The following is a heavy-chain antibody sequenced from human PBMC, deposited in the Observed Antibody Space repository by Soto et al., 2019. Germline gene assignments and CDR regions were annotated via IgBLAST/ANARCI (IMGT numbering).Heavy chain of an antibody. V-gene: IGHV4-39*01. CDR3: ATLLKGDY. Sequence: QLQLQESGPGLVKSSETLSLTCTVSGGSISSSTYYWGWIRQPPGNGLEWIGNIYHSGSTYYNPSLTWRGTIAVDTSKHQFSLKLSSVTAADTAVYYCATLLKGDYWGQGTLVTVSS. CDR1: GGSISSSTYY. J-gene: IGHJ4*02. CDR2: IYHSGST.